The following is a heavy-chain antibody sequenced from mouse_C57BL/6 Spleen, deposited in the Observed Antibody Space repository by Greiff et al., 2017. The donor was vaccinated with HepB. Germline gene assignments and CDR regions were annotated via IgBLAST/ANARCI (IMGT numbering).Heavy chain of an antibody. CDR1: GYTFTDYY. J-gene: IGHJ4*01. V-gene: IGHV1-26*01. Sequence: EVQLQQSGPELVKPGASVKISCKASGYTFTDYYMNWVKQSHGKSLEWIGDINPNNGGTSYNQKFKGKATLTVDKSSSTAYMELRSLTSEDSAVYYCARLYDYGAMDYWGQGTSVTVSS. CDR3: ARLYDYGAMDY. D-gene: IGHD2-3*01. CDR2: INPNNGGT.